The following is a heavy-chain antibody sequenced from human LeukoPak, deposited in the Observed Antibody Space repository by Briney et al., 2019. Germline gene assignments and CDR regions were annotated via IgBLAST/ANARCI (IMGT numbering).Heavy chain of an antibody. CDR3: ARDLGGSHRAFDI. D-gene: IGHD3-16*01. J-gene: IGHJ3*02. Sequence: PSETLSLTCTVSGGSISSDSYYWGWIRQPPGKGLEWIGSIYYGGSTYYNPSLKSRVTISIDTSKNQFSLKLISVTAADTAVYYCARDLGGSHRAFDIWGQGTMVTVSS. CDR2: IYYGGST. CDR1: GGSISSDSYY. V-gene: IGHV4-39*07.